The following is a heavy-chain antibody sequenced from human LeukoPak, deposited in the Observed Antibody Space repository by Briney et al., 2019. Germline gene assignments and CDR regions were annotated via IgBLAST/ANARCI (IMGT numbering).Heavy chain of an antibody. J-gene: IGHJ3*02. CDR3: ARVGGGYSYGYIRGPIDDAFDI. D-gene: IGHD5-18*01. CDR2: IKQDVSEK. V-gene: IGHV3-7*01. Sequence: GGSLRLSCAASGFTFSSYWMSWVRQAPGKGLEWVANIKQDVSEKYYVDSVKGRFTISRDNAKNSLYLQTNSLRAEDTAVYYCARVGGGYSYGYIRGPIDDAFDIWGQGTMVTVSS. CDR1: GFTFSSYW.